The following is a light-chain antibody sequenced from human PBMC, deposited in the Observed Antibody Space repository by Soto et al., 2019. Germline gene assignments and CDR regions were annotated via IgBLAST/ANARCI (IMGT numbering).Light chain of an antibody. Sequence: EVVLTQSPATLSLSPGERATLSFRASQSVGSSLAWYQQVPGRPPRLLIFDASNRATGIPARFSGSGSGTDFTLTISSLEPEDFAIYYCQQRNNWPLIFTFGPGTRVDIK. CDR2: DAS. V-gene: IGKV3-11*01. CDR3: QQRNNWPLIFT. J-gene: IGKJ3*01. CDR1: QSVGSS.